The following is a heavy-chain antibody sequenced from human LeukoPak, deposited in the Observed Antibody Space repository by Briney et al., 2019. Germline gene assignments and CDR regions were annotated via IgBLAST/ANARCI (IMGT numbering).Heavy chain of an antibody. D-gene: IGHD3-22*01. CDR3: ARVSSGYYYDY. CDR2: IYYSGST. Sequence: SETLSLTCTVSGGSISSYYWSWIRQPPGKGLEWIGYIYYSGSTNYNPSLKSRVAISVDTSKNQFSLKLSSVTAADTAVYYCARVSSGYYYDYWGQGTLVTVSS. V-gene: IGHV4-59*01. CDR1: GGSISSYY. J-gene: IGHJ4*02.